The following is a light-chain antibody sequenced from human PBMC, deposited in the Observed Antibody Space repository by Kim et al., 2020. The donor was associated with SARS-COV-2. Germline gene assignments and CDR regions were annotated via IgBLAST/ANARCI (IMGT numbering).Light chain of an antibody. J-gene: IGKJ1*01. CDR2: KVS. CDR3: MQGTYWPT. CDR1: QSLVDTSGVTY. Sequence: QPASISCRSSQSLVDTSGVTYLTWFHQRPGQSPRRLIYKVSYRDSGVPDRFSGSGSGTDFTLKITRVEADDIGVYYCMQGTYWPTFGQGTKVEIK. V-gene: IGKV2-30*01.